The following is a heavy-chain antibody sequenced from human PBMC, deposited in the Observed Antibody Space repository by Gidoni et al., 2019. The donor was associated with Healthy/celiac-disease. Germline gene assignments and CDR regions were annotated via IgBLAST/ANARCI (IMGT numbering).Heavy chain of an antibody. CDR2: ISAYNGNT. Sequence: QVQLVQSGAEVKKPGASVKVSCKASGYTFTSYGISWVRQAPGQGLEWMGWISAYNGNTNYAPKLQAIVTMTTDTSTRTAYMGLRSLRSDDPAVYYCARFNFGWFGEFVGGGYYFDYWGQGTLVTVSS. J-gene: IGHJ4*02. D-gene: IGHD3-10*01. CDR3: ARFNFGWFGEFVGGGYYFDY. V-gene: IGHV1-18*04. CDR1: GYTFTSYG.